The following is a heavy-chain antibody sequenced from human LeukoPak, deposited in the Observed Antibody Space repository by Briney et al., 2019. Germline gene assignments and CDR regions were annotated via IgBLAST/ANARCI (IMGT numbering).Heavy chain of an antibody. V-gene: IGHV1-18*01. D-gene: IGHD3-10*01. CDR2: ISAYNGNT. Sequence: GASVKVSCKASGYTFTSYGISWVRQAPGQGLEWMGWISAYNGNTNYAQKLQGRVTMTTDTSTSTAYMELRSLRSDDTAVYYCARGRTSELWFGEKTFDYWGQGTLVTVSS. CDR3: ARGRTSELWFGEKTFDY. J-gene: IGHJ4*02. CDR1: GYTFTSYG.